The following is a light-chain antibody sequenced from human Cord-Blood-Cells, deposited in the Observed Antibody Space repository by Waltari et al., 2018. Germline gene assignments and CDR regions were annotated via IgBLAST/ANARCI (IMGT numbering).Light chain of an antibody. Sequence: DIQMTQSPSSLSASVGDRVTITCRASQSISSYLNWYQQKPGKAPKLLIYAASSLQSGVPSRFSGSVSGTDFTLTSSSLQPEDFATYYCQQSYSTPITFGQGTRLEIK. CDR2: AAS. CDR1: QSISSY. CDR3: QQSYSTPIT. J-gene: IGKJ5*01. V-gene: IGKV1-39*01.